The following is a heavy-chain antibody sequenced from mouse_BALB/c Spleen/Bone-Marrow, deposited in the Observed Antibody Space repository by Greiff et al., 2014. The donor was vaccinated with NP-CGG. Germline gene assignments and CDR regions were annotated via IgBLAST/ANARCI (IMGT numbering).Heavy chain of an antibody. CDR2: INPDSSTI. D-gene: IGHD1-2*01. CDR1: GFDFSRYC. Sequence: VQLKESGGGLVQPGGSLKLSCAASGFDFSRYCMTWVRQAPGKGLEWIGEINPDSSTINYTPSLKDKFIISRDNAKNTLYLQMSKVRSEDTALYYCAKNYYYGYVAYWGQGTLVTVSA. CDR3: AKNYYYGYVAY. J-gene: IGHJ3*01. V-gene: IGHV4-1*02.